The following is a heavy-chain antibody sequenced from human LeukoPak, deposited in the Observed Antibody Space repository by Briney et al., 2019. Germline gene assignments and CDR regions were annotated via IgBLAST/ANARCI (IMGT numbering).Heavy chain of an antibody. V-gene: IGHV3-30-3*01. J-gene: IGHJ1*01. CDR1: RFTFSTYA. Sequence: PGRSLRLSCAASRFTFSTYAMHWVRQAPGKGLEWVAGISNDGTNEDHADSVKGRFTISRDNSKNTLYLQMNSLRAEDTAIYYCARDRIAVAGMGAFQHWGQGTLVTVS. CDR2: ISNDGTNE. D-gene: IGHD6-19*01. CDR3: ARDRIAVAGMGAFQH.